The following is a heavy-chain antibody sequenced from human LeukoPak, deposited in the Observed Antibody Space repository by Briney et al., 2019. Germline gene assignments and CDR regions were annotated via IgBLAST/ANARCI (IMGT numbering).Heavy chain of an antibody. CDR3: AREKLSSGSHYYYYYGMDV. CDR1: GGSISSSSYY. J-gene: IGHJ6*02. CDR2: IYYSGST. Sequence: SETLSLTCTVSGGSISSSSYYWGWIRQPPGKGLEWIGSIYYSGSTYYNPSLKSRVTISVDTSKNQFSLKLSSVTAADTAVYYCAREKLSSGSHYYYYYGMDVWGQGTTVTVSS. D-gene: IGHD6-19*01. V-gene: IGHV4-39*02.